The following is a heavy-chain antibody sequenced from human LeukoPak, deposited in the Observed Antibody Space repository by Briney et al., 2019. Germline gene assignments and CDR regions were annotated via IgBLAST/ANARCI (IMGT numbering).Heavy chain of an antibody. Sequence: SETLSLTCTVSGGSISSSSYYWSWIRQPPGKGLEWIGYIYYSGSTNYNPSLKGRVTISVDTSKNQFSLKLSSVTAADTAVYYCARDPGDFWSGRGFDYWGQGTLVTVSS. V-gene: IGHV4-61*01. CDR2: IYYSGST. CDR3: ARDPGDFWSGRGFDY. J-gene: IGHJ4*02. CDR1: GGSISSSSYY. D-gene: IGHD3-3*01.